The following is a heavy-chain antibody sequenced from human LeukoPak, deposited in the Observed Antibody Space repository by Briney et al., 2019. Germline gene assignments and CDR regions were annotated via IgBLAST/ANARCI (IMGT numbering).Heavy chain of an antibody. Sequence: GGSLRLSCAASRFTFSSYWMNWVRQAPGRGLVWVSRIASDGSSTTYADSVKGRFSISRDNAKNTLYLQMNSLRVEDTAVYYCARGRPHGNDYWGQGTLVTVSS. CDR2: IASDGSST. CDR1: RFTFSSYW. V-gene: IGHV3-74*01. D-gene: IGHD4-23*01. CDR3: ARGRPHGNDY. J-gene: IGHJ4*02.